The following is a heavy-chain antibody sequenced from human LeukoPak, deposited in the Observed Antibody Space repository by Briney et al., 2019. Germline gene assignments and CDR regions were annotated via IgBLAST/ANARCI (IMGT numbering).Heavy chain of an antibody. V-gene: IGHV1-2*02. CDR2: INPNSGGT. D-gene: IGHD6-19*01. CDR3: ARGGWPLYYYYMDV. J-gene: IGHJ6*03. CDR1: GYTFTSYY. Sequence: ASVKVSCKASGYTFTSYYMHWVRQAPGQGLEWMGWINPNSGGTNYAQKFQGRVTMTRDTSISTAYMEMSRLRSDDTAVYYCARGGWPLYYYYMDVWGKGTTVTVSS.